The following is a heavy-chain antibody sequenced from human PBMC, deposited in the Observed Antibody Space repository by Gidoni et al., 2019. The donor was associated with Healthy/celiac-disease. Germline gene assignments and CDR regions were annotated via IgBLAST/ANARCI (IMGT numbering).Heavy chain of an antibody. CDR2: ISSSGSTI. CDR1: GFTFSSSE. Sequence: EVQLVESGGGLVQPGGSLRLSCAASGFTFSSSEMNWVRQAPGKGLEWVSYISSSGSTIYYADSVKGRFTISRDNAKNSLYLQMNSLRAEDTAVYYCASLFPIQLWEGRTPDYWGQGTLVTVSS. CDR3: ASLFPIQLWEGRTPDY. J-gene: IGHJ4*02. D-gene: IGHD5-18*01. V-gene: IGHV3-48*03.